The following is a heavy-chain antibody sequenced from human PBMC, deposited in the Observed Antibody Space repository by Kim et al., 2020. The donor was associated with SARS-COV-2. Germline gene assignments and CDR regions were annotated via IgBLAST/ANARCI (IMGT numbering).Heavy chain of an antibody. CDR1: GGSISSYY. CDR3: AREVWEYQLPHTYAEYFQH. D-gene: IGHD2-2*01. J-gene: IGHJ1*01. Sequence: SETLSLTCTVSGGSISSYYWSWIRQPAGKGLEWIGRIYTSGSTNYNPSLKSRVTMSVDTSKNQFSLKLSSVTAADTAVYYCAREVWEYQLPHTYAEYFQHWGQGTLVTVSS. CDR2: IYTSGST. V-gene: IGHV4-4*07.